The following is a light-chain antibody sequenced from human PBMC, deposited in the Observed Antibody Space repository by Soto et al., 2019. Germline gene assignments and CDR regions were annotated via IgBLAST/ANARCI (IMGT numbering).Light chain of an antibody. CDR2: DVS. V-gene: IGLV2-14*01. CDR3: SSYTSSSTLNV. J-gene: IGLJ1*01. Sequence: QSVLTQPASVSGSPGQSITISCTGTSSDVGGYNYVSWYQQHPGKAPKLMNYDVSNRPSGVSNRCSGSKSGNTASLTISGLQADEEADYYCSSYTSSSTLNVFGTGTKLTVL. CDR1: SSDVGGYNY.